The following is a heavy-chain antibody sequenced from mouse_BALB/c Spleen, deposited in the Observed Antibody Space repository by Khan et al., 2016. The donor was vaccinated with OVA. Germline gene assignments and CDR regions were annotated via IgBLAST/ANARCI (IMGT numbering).Heavy chain of an antibody. J-gene: IGHJ1*01. V-gene: IGHV9-3-1*01. CDR2: INTYTGEP. CDR1: GYTFTNYG. CDR3: ARSASYWFFDV. Sequence: QIQLVQSGPELKKPGETVKISCKASGYTFTNYGMNWVKQAPGKGLKWMGWINTYTGEPTYADDFKGRFAFSLETSANTAYLQINNLQNEETATYFCARSASYWFFDVWGAGTTVTVSS. D-gene: IGHD6-1*01.